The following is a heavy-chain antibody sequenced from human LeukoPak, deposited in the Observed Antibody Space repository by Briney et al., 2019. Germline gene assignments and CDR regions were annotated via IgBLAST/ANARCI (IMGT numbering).Heavy chain of an antibody. V-gene: IGHV4-39*07. Sequence: PSETLSLTCTVSGGSISSSSYYWGWIRQPPGKGLEWIGCIYYSGSTYYNPSLKSRVTMSVDTSKNQFSLKLTSVTAADAAVYYCARLGYCSSARCSNWFDPWGQGTLVTVSS. D-gene: IGHD2-2*01. CDR3: ARLGYCSSARCSNWFDP. CDR1: GGSISSSSYY. J-gene: IGHJ5*02. CDR2: IYYSGST.